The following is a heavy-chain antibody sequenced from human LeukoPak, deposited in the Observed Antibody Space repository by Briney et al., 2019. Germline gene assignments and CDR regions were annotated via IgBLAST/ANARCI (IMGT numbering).Heavy chain of an antibody. CDR1: GFTFSNAW. Sequence: GGSLRLSCAASGFTFSNAWMNWVRQAPGKGLEWVGRIKTKTEGGTTDYAAPVKGRFTISRDDSKHTAYLQMNSLRAEDTPVYYCVKNVLRVRIIAYWGQGALVSVSS. V-gene: IGHV3-15*01. CDR3: VKNVLRVRIIAY. J-gene: IGHJ4*02. CDR2: IKTKTEGGTT. D-gene: IGHD2-8*01.